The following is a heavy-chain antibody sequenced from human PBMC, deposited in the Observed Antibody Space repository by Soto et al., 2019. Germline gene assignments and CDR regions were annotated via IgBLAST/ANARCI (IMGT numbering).Heavy chain of an antibody. CDR1: GGSISSSSYY. CDR3: ATDPTYYDFWSGYPGWFDP. J-gene: IGHJ5*02. V-gene: IGHV4-39*01. Sequence: SETLSLTCTVPGGSISSSSYYWGWIRQPPGKGLEWIGSIYYSGSTYYNPSLKSRVTISVDTSKNQFSLKLSSVTAADTAVYYCATDPTYYDFWSGYPGWFDPWGQGTLVTVSS. CDR2: IYYSGST. D-gene: IGHD3-3*01.